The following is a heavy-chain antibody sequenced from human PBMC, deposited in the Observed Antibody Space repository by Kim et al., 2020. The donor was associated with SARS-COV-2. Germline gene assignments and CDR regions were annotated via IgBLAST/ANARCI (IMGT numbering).Heavy chain of an antibody. V-gene: IGHV4-31*03. D-gene: IGHD6-19*01. J-gene: IGHJ4*02. CDR1: GDSISSGGYY. CDR2: IYYSGSA. Sequence: SETLSLTCTVSGDSISSGGYYWSWIRQRPGKGLEWIGYIYYSGSAYYNPSLKSRVSLSVDRSKNQFSLKLNSVTAADTAVYYCARGRPVAGTAGGYYFDYWGQGTLVTVSS. CDR3: ARGRPVAGTAGGYYFDY.